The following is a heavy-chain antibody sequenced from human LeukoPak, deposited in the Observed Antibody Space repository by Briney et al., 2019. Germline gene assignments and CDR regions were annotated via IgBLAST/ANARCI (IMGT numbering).Heavy chain of an antibody. Sequence: GGSLRLSCAASGFTFSSYDMHWVRQAPGKGLEWVAVISYDGSNKYYADSVKGRFIISRDNSRNTVYPQMNSLRTEDTAVYYCAKAVAVADLYYFDYWGQGTLVTVSS. CDR2: ISYDGSNK. V-gene: IGHV3-30*18. CDR3: AKAVAVADLYYFDY. D-gene: IGHD6-19*01. CDR1: GFTFSSYD. J-gene: IGHJ4*02.